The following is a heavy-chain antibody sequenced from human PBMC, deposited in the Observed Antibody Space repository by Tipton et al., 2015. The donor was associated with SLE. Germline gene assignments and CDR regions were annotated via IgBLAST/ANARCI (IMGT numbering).Heavy chain of an antibody. CDR1: GGSISSYY. Sequence: TLSLTCTVSGGSISSYYWSWIRQPPGKGLEWIGYIYYSGSTNYNPSLKSRVPISADTSKNQFSLKLSSVTAAATAVYYGSGRGYYYYYRDVWGKGTTVTVS. CDR2: IYYSGST. J-gene: IGHJ6*03. CDR3: SGRGYYYYYRDV. V-gene: IGHV4-59*01.